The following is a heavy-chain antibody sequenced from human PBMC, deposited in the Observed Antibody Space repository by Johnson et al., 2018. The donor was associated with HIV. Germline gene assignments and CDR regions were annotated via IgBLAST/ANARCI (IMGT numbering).Heavy chain of an antibody. D-gene: IGHD4-17*01. Sequence: VQLVESGGGLVKPGGSLRLSCAASGFTFSNAWMSWVRQAPGKGLEWVGRIKSKTDGGTPDYAAPVTGRFTISRDDSKNTLYLQMNSLKTEDTAVYYCTTAVDGAPDAFDIWGQGTMVTVSS. J-gene: IGHJ3*02. CDR2: IKSKTDGGTP. V-gene: IGHV3-15*01. CDR3: TTAVDGAPDAFDI. CDR1: GFTFSNAW.